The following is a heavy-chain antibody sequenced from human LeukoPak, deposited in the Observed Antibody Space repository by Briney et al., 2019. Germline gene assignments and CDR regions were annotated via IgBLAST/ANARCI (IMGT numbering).Heavy chain of an antibody. CDR3: AKGMEWVVVPAALDV. CDR2: ISGSSSTT. V-gene: IGHV3-23*01. J-gene: IGHJ6*02. Sequence: GGSLRLSCAASGFTFSSYAMSWVRQAPGKGLEWVSAISGSSSTTFYADSVKGRFTISRDNSMDTLFLQMNSLRPEDTALYYCAKGMEWVVVPAALDVWGQGTTVSVSS. D-gene: IGHD2-2*01. CDR1: GFTFSSYA.